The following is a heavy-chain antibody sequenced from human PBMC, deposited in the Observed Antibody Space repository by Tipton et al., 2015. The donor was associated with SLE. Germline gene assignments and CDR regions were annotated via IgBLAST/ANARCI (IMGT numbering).Heavy chain of an antibody. CDR3: ARHLREATVTPLWYFDL. V-gene: IGHV3-7*03. CDR2: IKQDGSEK. Sequence: SLRLSCAASGFTFSSYWMSWVRRAPGKGLEWVANIKQDGSEKYYVDSVKGRFTISRDNAKNSLYLQMNSLRAEDTAVYYCARHLREATVTPLWYFDLWGRGTLVTVSS. D-gene: IGHD4-17*01. CDR1: GFTFSSYW. J-gene: IGHJ2*01.